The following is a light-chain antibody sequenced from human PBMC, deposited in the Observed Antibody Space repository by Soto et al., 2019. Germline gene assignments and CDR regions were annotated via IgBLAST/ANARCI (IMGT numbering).Light chain of an antibody. CDR2: GDN. Sequence: QSVLTQPPSVSGAPGQRVSISCTGSTSNIGAPYDVHWYQHLPGTAPKLLIYGDNNRPSGVPDRFSGSKSGTSASLAITRLQAEDEADYYCSSYTGDTTPVFGGGTKLTVL. CDR3: SSYTGDTTPV. J-gene: IGLJ2*01. V-gene: IGLV1-40*01. CDR1: TSNIGAPYD.